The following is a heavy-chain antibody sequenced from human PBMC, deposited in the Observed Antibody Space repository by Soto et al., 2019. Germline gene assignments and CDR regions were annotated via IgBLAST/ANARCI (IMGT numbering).Heavy chain of an antibody. CDR2: IYYSGST. CDR3: ARGGYDSSGYYPYYFDY. CDR1: GGSISSSSYY. V-gene: IGHV4-39*01. Sequence: SETLSLTCTVSGGSISSSSYYWGWIRQPPGKGLEWIGSIYYSGSTYYNPSLKSRVTISVDTSKNQFSLKLSSVTAADTAVYYCARGGYDSSGYYPYYFDYWGQGTLVTVS. J-gene: IGHJ4*02. D-gene: IGHD3-22*01.